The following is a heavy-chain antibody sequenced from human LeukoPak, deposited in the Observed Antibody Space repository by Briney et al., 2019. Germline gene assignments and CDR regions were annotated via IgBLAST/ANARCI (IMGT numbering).Heavy chain of an antibody. CDR2: IYYSGST. J-gene: IGHJ4*02. CDR3: ARHKTYSSAWLFDS. D-gene: IGHD6-19*01. Sequence: SETLSLTCAVSGDSITSYYWSWIRQPPGKGLEWIGYIYYSGSTSYNPPLKSRVTMPVDTSKNQFSLKLRSVTAADTAVYYCARHKTYSSAWLFDSWGQGTLVTVSS. CDR1: GDSITSYY. V-gene: IGHV4-59*08.